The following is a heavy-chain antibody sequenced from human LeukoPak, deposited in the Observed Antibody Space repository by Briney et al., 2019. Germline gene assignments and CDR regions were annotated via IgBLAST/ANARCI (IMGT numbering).Heavy chain of an antibody. D-gene: IGHD7-27*01. CDR3: ARGPPNWGMVGY. CDR1: GYTFTSFD. Sequence: ASVKVSCKASGYTFTSFDFNWVRQATGQGLEWMGWMKSNNGHTGYAQRFQGRVTMTRDTSISTAYMELSSLTFEDTAVYYCARGPPNWGMVGYWGQGTLVTVSS. CDR2: MKSNNGHT. J-gene: IGHJ4*02. V-gene: IGHV1-8*01.